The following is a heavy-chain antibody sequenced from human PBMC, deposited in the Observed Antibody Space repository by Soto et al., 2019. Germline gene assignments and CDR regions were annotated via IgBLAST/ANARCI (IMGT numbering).Heavy chain of an antibody. Sequence: QVQLVESGGGVVQPGKALRLSCAASGFTFSTYGMHWVRQAPGKGLEWVAMIWQDGRNDYYGDSVKGRFSVSRDNSKNRLSLQMSGLTAEDTALYYCARGRYSKSLGLYVDVWGQGTLVTVSS. CDR3: ARGRYSKSLGLYVDV. J-gene: IGHJ4*02. CDR1: GFTFSTYG. V-gene: IGHV3-33*01. D-gene: IGHD1-26*01. CDR2: IWQDGRND.